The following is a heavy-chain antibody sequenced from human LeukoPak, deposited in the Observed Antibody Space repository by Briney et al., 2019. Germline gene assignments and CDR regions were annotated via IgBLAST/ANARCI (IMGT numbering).Heavy chain of an antibody. CDR3: VRDEGFHGSGSN. J-gene: IGHJ4*02. CDR1: GFTVSDNN. Sequence: GGSLRLSCAASGFTVSDNNMSWVRQAPGKGLEWVSVIYSGGGTYYSHSVKGRFTISRDNSKNTLYLQMNTPRVEDTTVYYCVRDEGFHGSGSNWGPGTLVTVSS. D-gene: IGHD3-10*01. CDR2: IYSGGGT. V-gene: IGHV3-66*01.